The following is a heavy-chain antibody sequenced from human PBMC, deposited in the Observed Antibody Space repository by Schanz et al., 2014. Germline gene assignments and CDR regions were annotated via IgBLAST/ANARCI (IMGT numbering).Heavy chain of an antibody. D-gene: IGHD2-15*01. J-gene: IGHJ6*03. CDR1: GFTFSRFG. CDR2: VWSDGNTK. V-gene: IGHV3-33*08. CDR3: ARDAVALVPEYFMDV. Sequence: VHLLESGGGLVQPGGSLRLSCAASGFTFSRFGMHWVRQAPGKGPEWVALVWSDGNTKYYVDSVKGRFTISRDNSMNTLHLQMDGLRVEDTAVYYYARDAVALVPEYFMDVWGKGTPVTVSS.